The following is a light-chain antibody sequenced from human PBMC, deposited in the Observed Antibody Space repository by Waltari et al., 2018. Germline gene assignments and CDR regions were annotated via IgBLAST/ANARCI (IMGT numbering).Light chain of an antibody. CDR3: QRYDDYPPT. V-gene: IGKV1-5*03. CDR1: QSISHW. Sequence: DIQMTQSPSTLSASVGDRVTITCRASQSISHWLALYQQKPGKPPKLLISKASSLEKEVPSRFSGSGSGTEFTLTITNLQPDDFATFYCQRYDDYPPTFGGGTKVEIK. J-gene: IGKJ4*01. CDR2: KAS.